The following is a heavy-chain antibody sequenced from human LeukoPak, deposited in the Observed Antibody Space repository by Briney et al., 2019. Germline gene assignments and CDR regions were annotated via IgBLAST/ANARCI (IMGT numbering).Heavy chain of an antibody. V-gene: IGHV4-39*01. D-gene: IGHD6-19*01. CDR2: IHYSGST. Sequence: SETLSLTCTVSGGSISSSSYYWGWLRQPPGKGLEWIGSIHYSGSTYYSPSLKSRLTIPVDTSKDQFSLKLSSVTAADTAVYYCARLRGSSGWYKYYFDYWGQGTLVTVSS. J-gene: IGHJ4*02. CDR1: GGSISSSSYY. CDR3: ARLRGSSGWYKYYFDY.